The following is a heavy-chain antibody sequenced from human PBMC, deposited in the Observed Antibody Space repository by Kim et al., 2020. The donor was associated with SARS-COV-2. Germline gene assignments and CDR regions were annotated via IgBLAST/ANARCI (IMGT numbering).Heavy chain of an antibody. CDR2: FDPEDGET. CDR1: GYTLTELS. D-gene: IGHD3-22*01. CDR3: ATGFITMIVVHYFDY. J-gene: IGHJ4*02. V-gene: IGHV1-24*01. Sequence: ASVKVSCKVSGYTLTELSMHWVRQAPGKGLEWMGGFDPEDGETIYAQKFQGRVTMTEDTSTDTAYMELSSLRSEDTAVYYCATGFITMIVVHYFDYWGQGTLVTVSS.